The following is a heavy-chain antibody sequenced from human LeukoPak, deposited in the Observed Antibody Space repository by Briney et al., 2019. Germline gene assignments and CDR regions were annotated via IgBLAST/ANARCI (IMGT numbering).Heavy chain of an antibody. CDR2: LSTDGSST. V-gene: IGHV3-74*01. CDR3: ARASYSRAWTLFDY. Sequence: QPGGSLRLSCAASGFTFSSYWMNCVRQAPGKGLVWVSSLSTDGSSTYYADSVKGRITISRDNAKNTLHLQMNSLRADDTAVYNCARASYSRAWTLFDYWGQGTLVTVSS. J-gene: IGHJ4*02. D-gene: IGHD6-25*01. CDR1: GFTFSSYW.